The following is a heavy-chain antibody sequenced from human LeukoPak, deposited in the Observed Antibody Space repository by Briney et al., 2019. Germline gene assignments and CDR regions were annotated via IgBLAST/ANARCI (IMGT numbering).Heavy chain of an antibody. D-gene: IGHD6-13*01. Sequence: ASVKVSCKASGYTFTSYDINWVRQATGQGLEWMGWMNPNSGNTGYAQKFQGRVTITRNTSISTAYMELSSLRSEDTAVYYCARQGGSSWYEWFDPWGQGTLVTVSS. V-gene: IGHV1-8*03. J-gene: IGHJ5*02. CDR2: MNPNSGNT. CDR3: ARQGGSSWYEWFDP. CDR1: GYTFTSYD.